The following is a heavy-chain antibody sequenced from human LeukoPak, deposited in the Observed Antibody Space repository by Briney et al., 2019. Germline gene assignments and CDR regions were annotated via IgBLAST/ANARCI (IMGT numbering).Heavy chain of an antibody. CDR2: ISGSAGST. CDR3: AKGSPYSGSSFDS. Sequence: GGSLRLSCFASGFNFNYFAMSWVRQAPGKGLEWVSAISGSAGSTYYADSVKGRFTISRDNSKNTLYLQMNSLRAEDTAVYYCAKGSPYSGSSFDSWGQGTLVTVSS. V-gene: IGHV3-23*01. J-gene: IGHJ4*02. CDR1: GFNFNYFA. D-gene: IGHD1-26*01.